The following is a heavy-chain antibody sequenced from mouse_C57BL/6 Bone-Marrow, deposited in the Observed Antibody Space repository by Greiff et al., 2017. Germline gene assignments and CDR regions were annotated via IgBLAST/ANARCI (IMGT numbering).Heavy chain of an antibody. CDR2: IYPGSGST. J-gene: IGHJ2*01. CDR1: GYTFTSYW. D-gene: IGHD2-5*01. V-gene: IGHV1-55*01. Sequence: VQLQQSGAELVKPGASVKMSCKASGYTFTSYWITWVKQRPGQGLEWIGDIYPGSGSTNYNEKFKSKATLTVDTSSSQAYMQLRSLTSEDSAVYFCARSGIVTCDYWGQGTTLTVST. CDR3: ARSGIVTCDY.